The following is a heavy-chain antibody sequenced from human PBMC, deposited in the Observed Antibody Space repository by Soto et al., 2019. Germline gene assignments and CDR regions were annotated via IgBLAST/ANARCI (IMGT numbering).Heavy chain of an antibody. J-gene: IGHJ4*02. CDR3: ARVEPSGYESH. D-gene: IGHD3-22*01. Sequence: SETLSLTCTVSGGSISSADYYWSWIRQPPGKGLEWIGYIYYSGSTYYNPSLKSRVTISVDTSKNQFSLKLSSVTAADTAVYYCARVEPSGYESHWGRGTLVTVSS. CDR2: IYYSGST. CDR1: GGSISSADYY. V-gene: IGHV4-30-4*01.